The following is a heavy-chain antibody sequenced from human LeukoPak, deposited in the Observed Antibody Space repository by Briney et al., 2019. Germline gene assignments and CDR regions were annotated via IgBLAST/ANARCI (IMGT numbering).Heavy chain of an antibody. D-gene: IGHD6-19*01. CDR2: ISAYNGNT. CDR1: GYTFTSYG. Sequence: ASVKVSCKASGYTFTSYGISWVRQAPGQGLEWMGWISAYNGNTNYAQKLQGRVTMTTDTSTSTAYMELRSLRSDDTAVYCCARVRPKQWLNAFDYWGQGTLVTVSS. V-gene: IGHV1-18*01. J-gene: IGHJ4*02. CDR3: ARVRPKQWLNAFDY.